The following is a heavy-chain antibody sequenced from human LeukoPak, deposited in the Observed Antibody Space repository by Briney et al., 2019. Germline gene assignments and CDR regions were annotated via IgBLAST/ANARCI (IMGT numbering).Heavy chain of an antibody. CDR3: AVMSEWAYYFDY. J-gene: IGHJ4*02. CDR2: INYSGST. Sequence: PSETLSLTCTVSGGSVSSGSYYWSWIRQPPGKGLEWIGYINYSGSTNYNPSLKSRVTISVDTSKNQFSLKLSSVTAADTAVYYCAVMSEWAYYFDYWGQGTLVTVSS. D-gene: IGHD3-16*01. V-gene: IGHV4-61*01. CDR1: GGSVSSGSYY.